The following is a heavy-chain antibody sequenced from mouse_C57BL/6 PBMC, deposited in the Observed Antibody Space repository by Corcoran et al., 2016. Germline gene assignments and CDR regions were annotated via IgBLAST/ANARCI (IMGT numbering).Heavy chain of an antibody. Sequence: EVQLQQSGPELVKPGASVKISCKASGYTFTDYYMNWVKQSHGKSLEWIGVINPYNGGTSYNQKFKGKATLTVDKSSSTAYMELNSLTSEDSAVYYCARERLGYFDYWGQGTTLTVSS. V-gene: IGHV1-19*01. CDR2: INPYNGGT. CDR1: GYTFTDYY. J-gene: IGHJ2*01. D-gene: IGHD4-1*01. CDR3: ARERLGYFDY.